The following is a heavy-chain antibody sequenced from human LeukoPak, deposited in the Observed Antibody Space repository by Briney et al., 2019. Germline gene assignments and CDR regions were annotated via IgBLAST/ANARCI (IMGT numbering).Heavy chain of an antibody. CDR3: ARVVGNWFDP. CDR2: ISSGGST. V-gene: IGHV3-53*01. D-gene: IGHD2-2*01. CDR1: GFTFNSYP. Sequence: GGPLRLSCSASGFTFNSYPVHWVRQAPAKGLEWVSVISSGGSTYYADSVKGRFTISRDNSKNTLYLQMNSLRAEDTAVYYCARVVGNWFDPWGQGTLVTVSS. J-gene: IGHJ5*02.